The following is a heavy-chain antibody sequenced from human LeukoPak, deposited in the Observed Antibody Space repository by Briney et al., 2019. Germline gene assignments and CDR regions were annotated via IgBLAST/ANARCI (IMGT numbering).Heavy chain of an antibody. CDR3: ARDEPGYYDSSGYPVG. CDR1: GGTFSSYA. J-gene: IGHJ4*02. V-gene: IGHV1-69*05. Sequence: GASVKVSCKASGGTFSSYAISSVRQAPGQGLEWMGRIIPIFGTANYAQKFQGRVTITTDESTSTAYMELSSLRSEDTAVYYCARDEPGYYDSSGYPVGWGQGTLVTVSS. CDR2: IIPIFGTA. D-gene: IGHD3-22*01.